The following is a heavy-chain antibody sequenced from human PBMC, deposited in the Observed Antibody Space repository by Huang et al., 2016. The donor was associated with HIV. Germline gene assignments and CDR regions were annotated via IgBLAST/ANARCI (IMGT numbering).Heavy chain of an antibody. CDR2: ISAYNGDI. D-gene: IGHD4-17*01. Sequence: QIQLVQSAAEVKKPGASVKVSCRASGYTFSTYGVSWVRQAPGQGLEWMGWISAYNGDIKLAQNFKGRLTMTTDTSTLTAYMELRSLRSDDTALYYCARKATVTAGIDYWGQGTLVTVSS. V-gene: IGHV1-18*01. CDR3: ARKATVTAGIDY. J-gene: IGHJ4*02. CDR1: GYTFSTYG.